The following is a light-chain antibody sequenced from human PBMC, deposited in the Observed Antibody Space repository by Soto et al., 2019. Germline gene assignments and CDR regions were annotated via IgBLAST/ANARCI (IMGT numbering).Light chain of an antibody. V-gene: IGLV1-44*01. J-gene: IGLJ1*01. Sequence: QSVLAQPPSASGTPGQRVTISCSGSSSNIGSNTVNWYQQLPGTAPKLLIYSNNQRPSGVPDRFSGSKSGTSASLAISGLQSEDEAHYYCAAWDDSLNGYVFGTGTKVTAL. CDR1: SSNIGSNT. CDR2: SNN. CDR3: AAWDDSLNGYV.